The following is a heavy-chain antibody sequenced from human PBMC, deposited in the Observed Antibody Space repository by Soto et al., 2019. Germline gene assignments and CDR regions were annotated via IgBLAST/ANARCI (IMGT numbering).Heavy chain of an antibody. CDR2: IYYSGST. D-gene: IGHD5-12*01. Sequence: PSETLSLTCTVSGGSLSSSSYYWGWIRQPPGKGLEWIGSIYYSGSTYYNPSLKSRVTISVDTSKNQFSLKLSSVTAADTAVYYCARRGDGYNLYYFDYWGQGTLVTVSS. CDR3: ARRGDGYNLYYFDY. CDR1: GGSLSSSSYY. V-gene: IGHV4-39*01. J-gene: IGHJ4*02.